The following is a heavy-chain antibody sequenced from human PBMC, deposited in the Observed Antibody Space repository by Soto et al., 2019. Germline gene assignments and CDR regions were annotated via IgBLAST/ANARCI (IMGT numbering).Heavy chain of an antibody. CDR3: ARDGSTVTTYYYYYGMDV. CDR2: INPNNGDT. Sequence: ASVKVSCKASGYTFTGYYIHWVRQAPGQGLEWMGWINPNNGDTNYAQKFQGRVTMTRDTSISTAYMELSRLRSDDTAVYYCARDGSTVTTYYYYYGMDVWGQGTTVTVSS. D-gene: IGHD4-4*01. V-gene: IGHV1-2*02. CDR1: GYTFTGYY. J-gene: IGHJ6*02.